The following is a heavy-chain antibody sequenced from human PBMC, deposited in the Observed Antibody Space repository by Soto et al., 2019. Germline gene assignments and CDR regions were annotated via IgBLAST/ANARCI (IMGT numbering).Heavy chain of an antibody. CDR1: GFTVSSNY. V-gene: IGHV3-66*01. CDR2: IYSGGST. CDR3: AREIYYDFAPDAFDI. D-gene: IGHD3-3*01. Sequence: GGSLRLSCAASGFTVSSNYMSWVRQAPGKGLEWVSVIYSGGSTYYADSVKGRFTISRDNSKNTLYLQMNSLRAEDTAVYYCAREIYYDFAPDAFDIWVKGQWSPSPQ. J-gene: IGHJ3*02.